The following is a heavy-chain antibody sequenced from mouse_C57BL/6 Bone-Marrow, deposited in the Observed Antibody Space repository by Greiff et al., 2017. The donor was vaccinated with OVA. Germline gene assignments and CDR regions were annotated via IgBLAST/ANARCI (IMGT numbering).Heavy chain of an antibody. J-gene: IGHJ3*01. CDR3: ARRGYYGSPWFAY. D-gene: IGHD1-1*01. CDR2: IYPGDGDT. Sequence: VQLQQSGAELVKPGASVKISCKASGYAFSSYWMNWVKQRPGKGLEWIGQIYPGDGDTNYNGKFKGKATLTADKSSSTAYMQLSSLTSEDSAVYFCARRGYYGSPWFAYWGQGTLVTVSA. V-gene: IGHV1-80*01. CDR1: GYAFSSYW.